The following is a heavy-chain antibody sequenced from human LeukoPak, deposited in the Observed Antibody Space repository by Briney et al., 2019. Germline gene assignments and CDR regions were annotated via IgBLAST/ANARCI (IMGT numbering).Heavy chain of an antibody. CDR2: IHTITGNP. V-gene: IGHV7-4-1*02. J-gene: IGHJ4*02. CDR1: GYTFTSYG. CDR3: ARESHGYFDY. Sequence: ASVKVSCKASGYTFTSYGMNWVRQAPGQGLEYMGWIHTITGNPTYAQGFTGRFVFSLDTSVSTAYLQISSLKAEDTAVYYCARESHGYFDYWGQGTLVTVSS.